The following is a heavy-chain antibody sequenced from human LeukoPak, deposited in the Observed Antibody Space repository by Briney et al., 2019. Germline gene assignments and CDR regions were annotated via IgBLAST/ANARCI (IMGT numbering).Heavy chain of an antibody. J-gene: IGHJ4*02. CDR2: IYYSGST. D-gene: IGHD2-2*01. V-gene: IGHV4-39*01. CDR1: GGSISSSSYY. Sequence: SETLSLTCTVSGGSISSSSYYWGWIRRPPGKGLEWIGSIYYSGSTYYNPSLKSRVTISVDTSKNQFSLKLSSVTAADTAVYYCARQEVPAASVRDWGQGTLVTVSS. CDR3: ARQEVPAASVRD.